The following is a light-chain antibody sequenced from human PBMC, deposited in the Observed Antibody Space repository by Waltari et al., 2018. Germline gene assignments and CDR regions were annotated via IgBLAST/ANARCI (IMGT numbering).Light chain of an antibody. J-gene: IGLJ1*01. CDR3: QVWDANNEPGV. CDR1: DLGTKN. Sequence: SYVLTQPPSVSVAPGETARITCGGNDLGTKNGHLYQQKPGQAPVLVLSYDSDRRSGIPERVSGSNSGNTATLTISRVEAGDEAEYFCQVWDANNEPGVFGTGTEVTVL. V-gene: IGLV3-21*04. CDR2: YDS.